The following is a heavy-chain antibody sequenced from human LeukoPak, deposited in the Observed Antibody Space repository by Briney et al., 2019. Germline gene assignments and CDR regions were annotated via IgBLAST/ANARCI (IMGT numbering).Heavy chain of an antibody. J-gene: IGHJ2*01. D-gene: IGHD3-22*01. CDR2: IYTSGST. CDR3: AREIGRIGVVVIAWYFDL. V-gene: IGHV4-61*02. Sequence: SETLSLTCTVSGGSISSGSYYWSWIRQPAGKGLEWIGRIYTSGSTNYNPSLKSRVTISVDTSKNQFSLKLCSVTAADTAVYYCAREIGRIGVVVIAWYFDLWGRGTLVTVSS. CDR1: GGSISSGSYY.